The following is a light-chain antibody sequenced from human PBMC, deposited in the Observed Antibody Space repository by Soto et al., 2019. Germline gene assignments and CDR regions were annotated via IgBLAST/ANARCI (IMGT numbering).Light chain of an antibody. CDR1: SGSIASGY. V-gene: IGLV6-57*02. J-gene: IGLJ2*01. Sequence: NFMLTQRHSVSESPGKTVTISCTGTSGSIASGYVQWYQQRPGSAPTTLIYEDDQRPAGVPDRFSGSIDTSSNSASLIISGLRTEDEADYYCQSTDGNSMVFGGGTKLTVL. CDR3: QSTDGNSMV. CDR2: EDD.